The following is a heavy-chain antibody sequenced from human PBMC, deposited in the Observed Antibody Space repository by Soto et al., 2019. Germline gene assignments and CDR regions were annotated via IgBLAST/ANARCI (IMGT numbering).Heavy chain of an antibody. CDR3: ARLGPLWYDILTGYYSDNWFDP. CDR1: GYTFTSYG. V-gene: IGHV1-18*04. Sequence: ASVKVSCKASGYTFTSYGISWVRQAPGQGLEWMGWISAYNGNTNYAQKLQGRVTMTTDTSTSTAYMELRSPRSDDTAVYYCARLGPLWYDILTGYYSDNWFDPWGQGTLVTVSS. CDR2: ISAYNGNT. J-gene: IGHJ5*02. D-gene: IGHD3-9*01.